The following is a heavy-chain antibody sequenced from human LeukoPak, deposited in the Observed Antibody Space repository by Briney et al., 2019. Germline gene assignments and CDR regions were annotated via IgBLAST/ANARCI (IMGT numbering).Heavy chain of an antibody. D-gene: IGHD6-19*01. J-gene: IGHJ4*02. CDR1: GFTFSSHA. CDR2: IYSGGST. CDR3: ARSPYSSGWYYFDY. V-gene: IGHV3-66*02. Sequence: PGGSLRLSCAASGFTFSSHAMSWVRQAPGKGLEWVSVIYSGGSTYYADSVKGRFTISRDNSKNTLYLQMNSLRAEDTAVYYCARSPYSSGWYYFDYWGQGTLVTVSS.